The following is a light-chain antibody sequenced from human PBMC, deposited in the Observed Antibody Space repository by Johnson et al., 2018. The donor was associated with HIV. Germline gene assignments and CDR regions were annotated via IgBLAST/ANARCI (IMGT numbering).Light chain of an antibody. V-gene: IGLV1-51*01. Sequence: QSVLTQPPSVSAAPGQKVTISCSGSSSNIGRNYVSWYQQLPGTAPKLLIFDNNKRPSGIPDRFSASKSGTSATLGITGLQTGDEADYYCGTWDSSLSAYVFGTWTQVTVL. CDR2: DNN. CDR1: SSNIGRNY. J-gene: IGLJ1*01. CDR3: GTWDSSLSAYV.